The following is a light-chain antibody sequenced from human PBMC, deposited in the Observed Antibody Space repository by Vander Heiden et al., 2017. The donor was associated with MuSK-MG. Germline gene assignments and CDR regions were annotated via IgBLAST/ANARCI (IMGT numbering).Light chain of an antibody. J-gene: IGKJ4*01. V-gene: IGKV1-6*01. Sequence: SPSPLSASVVDRVTITGRASQGIRNDLGWYQQKPGKAPKLLIYAASSLQSGVPSRFSGSGSGTDFTLTISSLQAEDFATYYCLQYYNYPLTFGGGTKVEIK. CDR1: QGIRND. CDR2: AAS. CDR3: LQYYNYPLT.